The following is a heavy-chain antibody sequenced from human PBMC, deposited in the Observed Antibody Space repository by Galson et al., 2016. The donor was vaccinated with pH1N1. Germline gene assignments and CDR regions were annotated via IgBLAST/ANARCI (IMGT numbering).Heavy chain of an antibody. J-gene: IGHJ4*02. CDR2: VYPPDSDT. D-gene: IGHD5-24*01. Sequence: QSGAEVKKAGESLKISCKGSGYTFTTYWIAWVRQMPGKGLEWMGIVYPPDSDTRYSPSFEGQVTISADKSNSTAYLQWSSLKASNTAVSYCASLIGGGYNIREFDYWGQGTQVTVSS. CDR3: ASLIGGGYNIREFDY. V-gene: IGHV5-51*03. CDR1: GYTFTTYW.